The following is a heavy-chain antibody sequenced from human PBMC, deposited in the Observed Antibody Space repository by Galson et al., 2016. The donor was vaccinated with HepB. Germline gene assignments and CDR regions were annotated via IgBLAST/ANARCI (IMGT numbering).Heavy chain of an antibody. CDR1: GFTFSSYA. CDR3: TTVGYCSGGSCYSGLDY. Sequence: SLRLSCAASGFTFSSYAMHWVRQAPGKGLEWVSVISYDGSNKYYADSVKGRFTISRDNSKNTLYLQMNSLKTEDTAVYYCTTVGYCSGGSCYSGLDYWGQGTLVTVSS. V-gene: IGHV3-30-3*01. CDR2: ISYDGSNK. D-gene: IGHD2-15*01. J-gene: IGHJ4*02.